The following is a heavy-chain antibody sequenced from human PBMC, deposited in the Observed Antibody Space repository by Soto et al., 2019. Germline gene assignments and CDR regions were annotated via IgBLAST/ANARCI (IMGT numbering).Heavy chain of an antibody. CDR1: GFTFSDYS. J-gene: IGHJ4*02. Sequence: VQLVESGGKLVQPGRSLRLSCVASGFTFSDYSMVWVRQSPGKGLEWISYIFVTSTIIYYAVSVKGRFTVSRENAQNSLSLQMNSLRVEDTGIYYCARDKDWAFDNWGQGTLVTVSS. CDR2: IFVTSTII. D-gene: IGHD3-9*01. CDR3: ARDKDWAFDN. V-gene: IGHV3-48*04.